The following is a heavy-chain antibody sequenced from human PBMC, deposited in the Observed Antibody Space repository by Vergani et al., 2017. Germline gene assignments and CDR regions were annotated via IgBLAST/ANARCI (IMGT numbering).Heavy chain of an antibody. CDR3: ARSIRHYYYMDV. Sequence: QVQLQESGPGLVKPSETLSLTCTVSGGSISSYYWSWIRQPPGKGLEWIGYIYYSGSTNYNPSLKSRVTISVDTSKNQFSLKLSSVTAADTAVYYCARSIRHYYYMDVWGKGTTVTVSS. CDR1: GGSISSYY. J-gene: IGHJ6*03. V-gene: IGHV4-59*08. CDR2: IYYSGST. D-gene: IGHD5-24*01.